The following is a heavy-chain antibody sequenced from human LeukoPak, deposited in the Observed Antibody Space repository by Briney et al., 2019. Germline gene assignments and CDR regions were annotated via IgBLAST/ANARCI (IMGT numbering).Heavy chain of an antibody. CDR3: AKHGGATKGKDAFDI. CDR2: ISSSSSYI. Sequence: GGSLRLSCAASGFTFSSYSMNWVRQAPGKGLEWVSSISSSSSYIYYADSVKGRFTISRDNAKNSLYLQMNSLRAEDTAVYYCAKHGGATKGKDAFDIWGQGTMVTVSS. D-gene: IGHD1-26*01. V-gene: IGHV3-21*04. CDR1: GFTFSSYS. J-gene: IGHJ3*02.